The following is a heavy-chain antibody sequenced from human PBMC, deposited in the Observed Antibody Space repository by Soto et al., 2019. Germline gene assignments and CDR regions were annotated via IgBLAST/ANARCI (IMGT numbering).Heavy chain of an antibody. D-gene: IGHD2-8*02. Sequence: QVQLQQWGAGLLKPSETLSLTCAVYGGSFSGYYWXXIRQPPGTGLEWIGEINHSGSTNYNPSLKSRVTISVDTSKNQFSLKLTSVTAADTAVYYCARDKITGLFDYWGQGTLVTVSS. CDR2: INHSGST. CDR3: ARDKITGLFDY. V-gene: IGHV4-34*01. J-gene: IGHJ4*02. CDR1: GGSFSGYY.